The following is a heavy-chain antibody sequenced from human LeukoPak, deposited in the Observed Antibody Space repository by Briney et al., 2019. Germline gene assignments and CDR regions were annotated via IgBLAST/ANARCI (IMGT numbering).Heavy chain of an antibody. D-gene: IGHD3-22*01. J-gene: IGHJ3*02. Sequence: GESLKISCKGSGYNFTNYWIGWVRQVPGKGLEWLGIIYPGDSDTRYSSSFQGQVTISADKSISTAYLQWSSLKASDTAMYYCARTITYYYDSSGYFGDDAFDIWGQGTMVTVSS. CDR2: IYPGDSDT. CDR3: ARTITYYYDSSGYFGDDAFDI. V-gene: IGHV5-51*01. CDR1: GYNFTNYW.